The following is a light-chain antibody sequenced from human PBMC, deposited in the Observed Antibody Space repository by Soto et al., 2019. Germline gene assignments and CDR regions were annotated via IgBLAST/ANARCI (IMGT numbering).Light chain of an antibody. CDR2: GAS. CDR3: HQYGRSPRGT. V-gene: IGKV3-20*01. Sequence: EIVLTQSPVTLSSSPACRSTLSCIASQSVTDNYLAWYQHKPGQAPRLLIYGASSRATGIPDRFSGSGSGTDFTLTISRLEPEDFAMYYCHQYGRSPRGTFGQGTKV. J-gene: IGKJ1*01. CDR1: QSVTDNY.